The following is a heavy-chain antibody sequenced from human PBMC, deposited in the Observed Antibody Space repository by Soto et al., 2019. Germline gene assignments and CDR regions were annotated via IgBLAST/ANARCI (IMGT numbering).Heavy chain of an antibody. CDR3: ARLWRGGFNWVIDR. CDR2: ISHSGST. Sequence: SETLSLTCVVSGGSISSGGFSGSFSWSWIRQPPGKGLEWIGYISHSGSTYYNPSLKSRLTLSLDTSKNQFALKLSSVTAADAAVYYCARLWRGGFNWVIDRWGQGTLVTVSS. J-gene: IGHJ5*02. V-gene: IGHV4-30-2*01. CDR1: GGSISSGGFS. D-gene: IGHD2-21*01.